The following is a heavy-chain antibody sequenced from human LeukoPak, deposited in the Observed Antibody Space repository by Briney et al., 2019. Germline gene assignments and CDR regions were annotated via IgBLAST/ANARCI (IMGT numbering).Heavy chain of an antibody. CDR2: IYYGGIT. Sequence: SETLSLTCTVSGGSIGSSSYYWGWIRQPPGKGLEWIGSIYYGGITFYKPSLKSRVTISVDTSKNQFSLKLSSVTAADTAVYYCARSGGWLLFPFDPWGQGTLVTVSS. CDR1: GGSIGSSSYY. D-gene: IGHD3-3*01. V-gene: IGHV4-39*07. CDR3: ARSGGWLLFPFDP. J-gene: IGHJ5*02.